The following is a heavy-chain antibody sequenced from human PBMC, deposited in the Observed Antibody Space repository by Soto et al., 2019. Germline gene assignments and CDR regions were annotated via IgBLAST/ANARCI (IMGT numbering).Heavy chain of an antibody. D-gene: IGHD6-13*01. Sequence: SETPSLSCTVYRRSISSYSWSWIQQPTGKGLEWIGYIYYSGTTNYNPSLKSRVTISVDTSKNQFSLKLSSVTAADTAVYYCARAKAPLYSSSWYWFDPWGQGTLVTVS. CDR1: RRSISSYS. CDR2: IYYSGTT. J-gene: IGHJ5*02. V-gene: IGHV4-59*08. CDR3: ARAKAPLYSSSWYWFDP.